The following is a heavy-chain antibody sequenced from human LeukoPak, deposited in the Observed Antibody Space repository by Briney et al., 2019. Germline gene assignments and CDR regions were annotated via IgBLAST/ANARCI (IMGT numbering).Heavy chain of an antibody. CDR3: ANCIAAAGTLWAFDI. V-gene: IGHV3-23*01. CDR1: GFTFSSYA. D-gene: IGHD6-13*01. J-gene: IGHJ3*02. Sequence: PGGSLRLSCVASGFTFSSYAMSWVRQAPGKGLEWVSAISGSGGSTYYADSVKGRFTISRDNSKNTLYLQMNSLRAEDTAVYYCANCIAAAGTLWAFDIWGQGTMVTVSS. CDR2: ISGSGGST.